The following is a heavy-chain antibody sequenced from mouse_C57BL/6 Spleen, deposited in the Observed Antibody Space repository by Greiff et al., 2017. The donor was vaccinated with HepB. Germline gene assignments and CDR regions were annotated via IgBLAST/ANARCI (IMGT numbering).Heavy chain of an antibody. Sequence: VQLQQPGAELVMPGASVKLSCKASGYTFTSYWMHWVKQRPGQGLEWIGEIDPSDSYTNYNQKFKGKSTLTVDKSSSTAYMQLSSLTSEDSAVYYCALITTVVERLYYFDYWGQGTTLTVSS. J-gene: IGHJ2*01. CDR3: ALITTVVERLYYFDY. V-gene: IGHV1-69*01. D-gene: IGHD1-1*01. CDR1: GYTFTSYW. CDR2: IDPSDSYT.